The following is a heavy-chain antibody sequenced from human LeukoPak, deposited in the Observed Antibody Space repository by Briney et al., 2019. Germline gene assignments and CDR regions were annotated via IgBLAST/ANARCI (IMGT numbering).Heavy chain of an antibody. Sequence: PGGSLRLSCAASGFTFSSYAMSWVRQAPGKGLEWVSGIGDSGGRTYYADSVKGRFTISRDNSKNTLYLQMNSLRAEDTAVYYCAKAPSQWELPDYWGQGNLATVSS. CDR2: IGDSGGRT. CDR1: GFTFSSYA. CDR3: AKAPSQWELPDY. D-gene: IGHD1-26*01. V-gene: IGHV3-23*01. J-gene: IGHJ4*02.